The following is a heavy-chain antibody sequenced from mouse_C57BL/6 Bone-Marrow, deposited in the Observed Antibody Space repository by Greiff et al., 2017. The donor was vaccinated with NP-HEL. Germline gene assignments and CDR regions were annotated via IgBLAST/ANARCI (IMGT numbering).Heavy chain of an antibody. CDR2: IDPENGDT. Sequence: VQLQQSGAELVRPGASVKLSCTASGFNIQDDYMHWVKQRPEQGLEWIGWIDPENGDTEYASQFQGKATITADTSSNTAYLQLSSLTSEDTAVYYCTGNYGSSYWYFDVWGTGTTVTVSS. D-gene: IGHD1-1*01. CDR3: TGNYGSSYWYFDV. CDR1: GFNIQDDY. V-gene: IGHV14-4*01. J-gene: IGHJ1*03.